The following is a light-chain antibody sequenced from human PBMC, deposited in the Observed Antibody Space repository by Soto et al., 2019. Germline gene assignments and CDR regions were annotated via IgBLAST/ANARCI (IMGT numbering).Light chain of an antibody. CDR2: GNF. CDR3: QSSDSSLSGHVV. CDR1: SSNIVAGYD. Sequence: QSVLTQPPSVSGAPGQRVTISCTGSSSNIVAGYDVHWYQQLPGTAPKLLIYGNFNRPSGVPDRFSGSKSGTSASLAITGLQAADEADYYCQSSDSSLSGHVVFGGGTKVTVL. J-gene: IGLJ2*01. V-gene: IGLV1-40*01.